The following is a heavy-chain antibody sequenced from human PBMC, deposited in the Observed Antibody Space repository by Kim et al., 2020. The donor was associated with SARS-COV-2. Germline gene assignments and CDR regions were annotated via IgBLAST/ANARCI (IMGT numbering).Heavy chain of an antibody. D-gene: IGHD3-22*01. CDR1: GASISSGDCY. CDR3: ARTYDSSGYYPFNY. Sequence: SETLSLTCTVSGASISSGDCYWSWIRQHPGKGLEWIGYISYSGTTYYNPSLKSRLTISVDTSANQFSLEVTSVTAADTAMYFCARTYDSSGYYPFNYWG. CDR2: ISYSGTT. J-gene: IGHJ4*01. V-gene: IGHV4-31*03.